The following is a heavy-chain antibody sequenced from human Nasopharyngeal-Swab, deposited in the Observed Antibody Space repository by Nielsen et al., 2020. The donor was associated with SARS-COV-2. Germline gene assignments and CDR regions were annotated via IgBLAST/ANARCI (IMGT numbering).Heavy chain of an antibody. D-gene: IGHD2-2*01. CDR1: GGTFSSYA. CDR2: IIPIFGTA. J-gene: IGHJ5*02. V-gene: IGHV1-69*13. Sequence: SVKVSCKASGGTFSSYAISWVRQAPGQGLEWMGGIIPIFGTANYAQKFQGRVTITADESTSTAYMGLSSLRSEDTAVYYCARGRVPAAGGRAAHVNWFDPWGQGTLVTVSS. CDR3: ARGRVPAAGGRAAHVNWFDP.